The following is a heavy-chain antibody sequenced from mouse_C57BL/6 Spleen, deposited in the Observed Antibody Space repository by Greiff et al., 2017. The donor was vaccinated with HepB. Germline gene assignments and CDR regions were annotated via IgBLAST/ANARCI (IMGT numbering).Heavy chain of an antibody. CDR2: ISYDGSN. Sequence: EVQLQESGPGLVKPSQSLSLTCSVTGYSITSGYYWNWIRQFPGNKLEWMGYISYDGSNNYNPSLKNRISITRDTSKNQFFLKLNSVTTEDTATYYCAREGYDYGFAYWGQGTLVTVSA. J-gene: IGHJ3*01. D-gene: IGHD2-4*01. V-gene: IGHV3-6*01. CDR3: AREGYDYGFAY. CDR1: GYSITSGYY.